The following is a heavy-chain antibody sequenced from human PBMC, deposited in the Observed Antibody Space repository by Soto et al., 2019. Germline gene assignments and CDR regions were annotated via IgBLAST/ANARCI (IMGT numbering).Heavy chain of an antibody. CDR3: ASTTYYYDSSGYPTFDY. V-gene: IGHV4-4*07. J-gene: IGHJ4*02. Sequence: PSETLSLTCTVSGGSISSYYWSWIRQPAGKGLEWIGRIYTSGSTNYNPSLKSRVTMSVDTSKNQFSLKLSSVTAADTAVYYCASTTYYYDSSGYPTFDYWGQGTLVTVSS. D-gene: IGHD3-22*01. CDR1: GGSISSYY. CDR2: IYTSGST.